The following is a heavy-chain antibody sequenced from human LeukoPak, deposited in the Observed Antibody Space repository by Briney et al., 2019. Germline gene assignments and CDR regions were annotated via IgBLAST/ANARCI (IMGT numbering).Heavy chain of an antibody. D-gene: IGHD1-26*01. CDR1: GFTFSYYY. CDR2: ISYTTSDT. V-gene: IGHV3-11*05. CDR3: ARDSILGTYHFDS. Sequence: GGSLRLSCAASGFTFSYYYMSWIRQAPGKVLEWLSYISYTTSDTNYADSVKGRYTIYRDNTKNSLYLQKNSLRAEDTAVYYCARDSILGTYHFDSWGQGTLVTVSS. J-gene: IGHJ4*02.